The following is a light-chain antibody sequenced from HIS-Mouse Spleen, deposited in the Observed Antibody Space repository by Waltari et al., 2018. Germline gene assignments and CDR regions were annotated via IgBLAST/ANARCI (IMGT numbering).Light chain of an antibody. Sequence: QSALTQPASVSGSPGQSITISCTGTSSDVGSYNLVPWYQPPPGKAPKLMIYEGSKRPSGVSNRFSGSKSGNTASLTISGLQAEDEADYYCCSYAGSSTFEVFGGGTKLTVL. CDR1: SSDVGSYNL. CDR2: EGS. J-gene: IGLJ2*01. CDR3: CSYAGSSTFEV. V-gene: IGLV2-23*03.